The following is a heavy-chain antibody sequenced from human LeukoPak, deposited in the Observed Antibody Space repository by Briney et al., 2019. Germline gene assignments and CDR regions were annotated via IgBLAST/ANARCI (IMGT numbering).Heavy chain of an antibody. CDR2: ICAYNGNT. D-gene: IGHD2-8*01. CDR1: GYTFTSYG. V-gene: IGHV1-18*01. CDR3: ARDGHCTNGVCHYNGMDV. J-gene: IGHJ6*02. Sequence: ASVKVSCKASGYTFTSYGISWVRQAPGQGLEWMGWICAYNGNTNYAQKLQGRVTMTTDTSTSTAYMELRSLRSDDTAVYYCARDGHCTNGVCHYNGMDVWGQGTTVTVSS.